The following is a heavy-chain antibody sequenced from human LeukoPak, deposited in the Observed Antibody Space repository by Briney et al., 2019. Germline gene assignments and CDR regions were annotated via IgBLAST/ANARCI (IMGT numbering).Heavy chain of an antibody. CDR1: GFTFSSYA. CDR2: ISYDGSYK. Sequence: GGSLRLSCAASGFTFSSYAMHWVRQAPGKGLEWVAVISYDGSYKDYADSVKGRFTVARDNSKSTLYLQMNSLRAEDTAVYYCARGARKGDDYGGFFDYWGQGNLVTVSS. CDR3: ARGARKGDDYGGFFDY. D-gene: IGHD4-23*01. J-gene: IGHJ4*02. V-gene: IGHV3-30*04.